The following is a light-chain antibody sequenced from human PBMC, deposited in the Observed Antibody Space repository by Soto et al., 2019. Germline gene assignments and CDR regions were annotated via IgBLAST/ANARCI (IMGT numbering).Light chain of an antibody. CDR1: SSDVGGYNY. J-gene: IGLJ1*01. Sequence: QSALTQPRSVSGSPGQSVTISCTGTSSDVGGYNYVSWYQQHPGKAPKFMIYDVTKRPSGVPDRFSGSKSGNTASLTISGLQVEDEAEYFCFSFTTTSTHVFGTGTKLTVL. CDR3: FSFTTTSTHV. CDR2: DVT. V-gene: IGLV2-11*01.